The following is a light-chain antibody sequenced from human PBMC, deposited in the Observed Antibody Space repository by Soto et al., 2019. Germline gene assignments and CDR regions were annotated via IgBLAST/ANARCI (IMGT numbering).Light chain of an antibody. V-gene: IGKV3-11*01. CDR3: QQRSNGPPS. J-gene: IGKJ5*01. CDR1: QSVSSY. CDR2: DAS. Sequence: EIVLTQSPATLSLSPGERATLSCRASQSVSSYLAWYQQKPGQAPRLLIYDASNRATGIPARFSGSGSGTDSPLTTRGQGPKDFPFNSGQQRSNGPPSLGQGTRLEIK.